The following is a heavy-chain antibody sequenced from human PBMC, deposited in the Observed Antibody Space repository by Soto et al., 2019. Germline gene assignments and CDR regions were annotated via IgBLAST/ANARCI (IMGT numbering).Heavy chain of an antibody. CDR3: TRVPNPGELLTWFDP. CDR2: IRSKAYGGTT. D-gene: IGHD1-26*01. V-gene: IGHV3-49*03. J-gene: IGHJ5*02. CDR1: GFTFGDYA. Sequence: QPGGSLRLSCTASGFTFGDYAMSWFRQAPGKGLEWVGFIRSKAYGGTTEYAASVKGRFTISRDDSKSIAYLQMNSLKTEDTAVYYCTRVPNPGELLTWFDPWGQGTLVTVSS.